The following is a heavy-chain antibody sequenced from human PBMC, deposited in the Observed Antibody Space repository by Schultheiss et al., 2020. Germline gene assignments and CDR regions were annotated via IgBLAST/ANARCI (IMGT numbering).Heavy chain of an antibody. CDR3: ARGFLPRELSMRKIAAAVTGSVPDYYYYGMDV. CDR2: IYYSGST. V-gene: IGHV4-31*03. J-gene: IGHJ6*02. CDR1: GGSISSGGYY. Sequence: SATLSLTCTVSGGSISSGGYYWSWIRQHPGKGLEWIGYIYYSGSTYYNPSLKSRVTISVDTSKNQFSLKLSSVTAADTAVYYCARGFLPRELSMRKIAAAVTGSVPDYYYYGMDVWGQGTTVTVSS. D-gene: IGHD6-13*01.